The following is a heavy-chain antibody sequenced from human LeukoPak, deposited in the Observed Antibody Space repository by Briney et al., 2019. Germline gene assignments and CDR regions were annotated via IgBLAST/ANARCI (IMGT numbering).Heavy chain of an antibody. D-gene: IGHD3-22*01. CDR2: INHSGST. J-gene: IGHJ4*02. CDR1: GGSFSGYY. Sequence: SETLSLTCAVYGGSFSGYYWSWIRQPPGEGLEWIGEINHSGSTNYNPSLKSRVTISVDTSKNQFSLKLSSVTAADTAVYYCAATHDYYYDSSGYFPTFDYWGQGTLVTVSS. V-gene: IGHV4-34*01. CDR3: AATHDYYYDSSGYFPTFDY.